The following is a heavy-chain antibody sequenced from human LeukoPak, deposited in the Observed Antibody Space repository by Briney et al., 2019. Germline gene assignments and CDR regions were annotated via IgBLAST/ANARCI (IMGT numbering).Heavy chain of an antibody. CDR1: GFTFSSYS. J-gene: IGHJ5*02. V-gene: IGHV3-48*01. CDR2: ISSSSTTI. CDR3: ACLSGYSYGSNWFDP. Sequence: GGSLRLSCAASGFTFSSYSMMWVRQAPGKGLEWVSYISSSSTTIHYADSVKGRFTISRDNSKNTLYLQMNSLRAEDTAVYYCACLSGYSYGSNWFDPWGQGTLVTVSS. D-gene: IGHD5-18*01.